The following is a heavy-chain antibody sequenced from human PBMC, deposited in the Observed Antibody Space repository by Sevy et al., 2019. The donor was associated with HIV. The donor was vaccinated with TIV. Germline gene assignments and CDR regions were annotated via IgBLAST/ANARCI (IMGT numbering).Heavy chain of an antibody. CDR2: MNQEGNER. Sequence: GGSLRLSCAASGFTFSNAWMSWVRQAPGKGLEWVATMNQEGNERDYVDSVKGRFTISRDNTKTSLFLQMNSLSAEDTGVYYCVREGLGGFSYSLDCWGQGTLVTVSS. CDR3: VREGLGGFSYSLDC. D-gene: IGHD3-16*01. V-gene: IGHV3-7*01. CDR1: GFTFSNAW. J-gene: IGHJ4*02.